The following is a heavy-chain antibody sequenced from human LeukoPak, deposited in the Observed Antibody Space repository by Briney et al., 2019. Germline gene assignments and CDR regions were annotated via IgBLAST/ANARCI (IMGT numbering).Heavy chain of an antibody. CDR2: ISWDGGST. V-gene: IGHV3-43*01. D-gene: IGHD6-6*01. CDR1: GFTFDDCT. Sequence: GGSLRLSCAASGFTFDDCTMHWVRQAPGKGLEWVSLISWDGGSTYYADSVKGRFTISRDNSKNSLYLQMNSLRTEDTALYYCAIEYSSLNYFDYWGQGTLVTVSS. CDR3: AIEYSSLNYFDY. J-gene: IGHJ4*02.